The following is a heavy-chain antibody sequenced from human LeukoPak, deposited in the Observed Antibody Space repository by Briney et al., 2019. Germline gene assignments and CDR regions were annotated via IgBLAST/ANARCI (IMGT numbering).Heavy chain of an antibody. CDR1: GFTFSSYS. V-gene: IGHV3-53*01. CDR3: ATTTAYCGGDCYSDY. D-gene: IGHD2-21*02. J-gene: IGHJ4*02. Sequence: GGSLRLSCAASGFTFSSYSMNWVRQAPGKGLEWVSVIYSGGSTYYADSVKGRFTISRDNSKNTLYLQMNSLRAEDTAVYYCATTTAYCGGDCYSDYWGQGTLVTVSS. CDR2: IYSGGST.